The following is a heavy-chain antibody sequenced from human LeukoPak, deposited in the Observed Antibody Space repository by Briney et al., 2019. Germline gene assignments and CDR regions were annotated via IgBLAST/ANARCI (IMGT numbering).Heavy chain of an antibody. J-gene: IGHJ5*02. CDR1: GFTFTGYS. CDR3: AREYYYGSGSYYLWVDP. V-gene: IGHV1-2*02. CDR2: INPNSGGT. D-gene: IGHD3-10*01. Sequence: ASVKVSCKASGFTFTGYSLHWVRQAPGQGLEWMGWINPNSGGTNYAQKFQGRVTMTRDTSINTAYLELSSLRSDDTAVYYCAREYYYGSGSYYLWVDPRGQGTLVTVSS.